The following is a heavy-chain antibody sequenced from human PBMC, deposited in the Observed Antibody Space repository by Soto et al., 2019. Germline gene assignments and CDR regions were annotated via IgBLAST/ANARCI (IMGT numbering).Heavy chain of an antibody. Sequence: GGSLRLSCAASGFTFSSYVMHWVRQAPGQGLEWVTVIRPDGSHISYADSVNGRFTISRDNSKNTLYLQMDSLRAEDTAVYFCAREGNWNFEFDYWGQGILVTVSS. CDR3: AREGNWNFEFDY. J-gene: IGHJ4*02. D-gene: IGHD1-7*01. V-gene: IGHV3-33*01. CDR2: IRPDGSHI. CDR1: GFTFSSYV.